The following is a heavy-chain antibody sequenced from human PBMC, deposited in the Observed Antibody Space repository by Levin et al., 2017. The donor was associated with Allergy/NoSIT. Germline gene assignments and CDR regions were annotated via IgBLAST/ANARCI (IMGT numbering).Heavy chain of an antibody. Sequence: SQTLSLTCTVSGGSISGYYWSWVRQPPGKGLEWIGYIHHSGSTNYNPSLKSRVTISVDTSKDQFSMKLSSVTAADTAVYYCARGSGWYIYWGQGTLVTVSS. J-gene: IGHJ4*01. D-gene: IGHD6-19*01. CDR2: IHHSGST. CDR1: GGSISGYY. V-gene: IGHV4-59*01. CDR3: ARGSGWYIY.